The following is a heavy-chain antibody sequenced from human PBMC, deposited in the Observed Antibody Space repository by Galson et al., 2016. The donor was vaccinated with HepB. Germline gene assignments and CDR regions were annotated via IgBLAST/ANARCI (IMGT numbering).Heavy chain of an antibody. CDR3: ATSDSSGYFGGLDY. V-gene: IGHV1-46*01. D-gene: IGHD3-22*01. J-gene: IGHJ4*02. CDR1: GFPFTTYY. CDR2: INPLGSTT. Sequence: SVKVSCKASGFPFTTYYIHWVRQAPGQGLEWVGIINPLGSTTSYSQNFQGRLTVTRDTSTSTVHMELRSLRSEDTAVYYCATSDSSGYFGGLDYWGQGTLVTVSS.